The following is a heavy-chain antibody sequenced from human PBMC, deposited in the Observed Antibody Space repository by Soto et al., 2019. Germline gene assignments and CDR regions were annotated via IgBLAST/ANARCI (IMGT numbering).Heavy chain of an antibody. D-gene: IGHD3-3*01. Sequence: PGGALRVSCEASGFTFSSYAMHWVRQAPGKGLEWVAVISYDGSNKYYADSVKGRFTISRDNSKNTLYLQMNSLRAEDTAVYYCAREKGGYDFWRGQGLIGAFDIWVQGTMVTV. CDR1: GFTFSSYA. V-gene: IGHV3-30-3*01. CDR2: ISYDGSNK. CDR3: AREKGGYDFWRGQGLIGAFDI. J-gene: IGHJ3*02.